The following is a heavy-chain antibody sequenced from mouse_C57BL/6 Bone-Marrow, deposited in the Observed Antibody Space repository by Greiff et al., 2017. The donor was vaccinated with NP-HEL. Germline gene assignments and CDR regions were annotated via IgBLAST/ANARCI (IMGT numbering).Heavy chain of an antibody. V-gene: IGHV5-17*01. Sequence: EVKVVESGGGLVKPGGSLKLSCAASGFTFSDYGMHWVRQAPEKGLEWVAYISSGSSTIYYADTVKGRFTISRDNAKNTLFLQMTSLRSEDTAMYYCARRPYLRPYYFDYWGQGTTLTVSS. CDR1: GFTFSDYG. D-gene: IGHD1-2*01. CDR3: ARRPYLRPYYFDY. J-gene: IGHJ2*01. CDR2: ISSGSSTI.